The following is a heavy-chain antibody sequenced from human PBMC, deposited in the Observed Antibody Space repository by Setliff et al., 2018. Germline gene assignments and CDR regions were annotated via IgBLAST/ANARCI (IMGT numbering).Heavy chain of an antibody. Sequence: PSETLSLTCTVSGGSISSSSYYWGWIRQPPGKGLEWIGRIHYSGSTYYNPSLKSRVTISVDTSKKQFSLKLSSVTAADTAVYYCARGPYNIYDRSGYGFTNWFDPWGQGILVTVSS. CDR1: GGSISSSSYY. J-gene: IGHJ5*02. D-gene: IGHD3-22*01. V-gene: IGHV4-39*07. CDR2: IHYSGST. CDR3: ARGPYNIYDRSGYGFTNWFDP.